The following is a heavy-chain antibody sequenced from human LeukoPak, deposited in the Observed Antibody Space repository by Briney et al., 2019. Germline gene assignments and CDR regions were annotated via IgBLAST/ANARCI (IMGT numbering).Heavy chain of an antibody. CDR1: GGSISSYY. CDR3: ARGPIVVVPAAMSYFDY. Sequence: ASETLSLTCTVSGGSISSYYWSWIRQPPGKGLEWIGYIYYSGSTNYNPSLKSRVTISVDTSKNQFSLKLSSVTAADTAVYYCARGPIVVVPAAMSYFDYWGQGTLVTVSS. CDR2: IYYSGST. V-gene: IGHV4-59*01. D-gene: IGHD2-2*01. J-gene: IGHJ4*02.